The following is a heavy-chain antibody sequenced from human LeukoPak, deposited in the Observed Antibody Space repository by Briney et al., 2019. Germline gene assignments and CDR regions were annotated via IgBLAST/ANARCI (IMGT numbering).Heavy chain of an antibody. CDR1: GGSFSGYY. CDR2: INHSGST. CDR3: ARGLRRGAAAGLCYFDY. D-gene: IGHD6-13*01. Sequence: PSGTLSLTCAVYGGSFSGYYWSWIRQPPGKGLEWIGEINHSGSTNYNPSLNSRVTISVDTSKNQFSLTLSSVTTADTAVYYCARGLRRGAAAGLCYFDYWGQGTLVTVSS. J-gene: IGHJ4*02. V-gene: IGHV4-34*01.